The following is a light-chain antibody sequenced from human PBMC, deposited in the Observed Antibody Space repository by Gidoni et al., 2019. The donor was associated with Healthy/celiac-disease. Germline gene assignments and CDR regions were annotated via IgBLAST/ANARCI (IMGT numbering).Light chain of an antibody. J-gene: IGKJ2*03. CDR1: QSLSSW. CDR3: QQYNSYLYS. V-gene: IGKV1-5*03. CDR2: KAS. Sequence: DIQMTQSPSTLSASVGDRVTITCRASQSLSSWLAWYQQKPGKAPKLLIYKASSLESGVPSRFSGSGSGTEFTLTINSLQPDDFATYYCQQYNSYLYSFGQXTKLEIK.